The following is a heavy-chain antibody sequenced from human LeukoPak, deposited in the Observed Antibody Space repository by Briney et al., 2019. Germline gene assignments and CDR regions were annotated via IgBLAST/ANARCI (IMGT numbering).Heavy chain of an antibody. J-gene: IGHJ4*02. CDR3: ARDLRGLLLWFGELSGDGGYFDY. CDR2: ISAYNGNT. Sequence: GASVKVSCKASGYTFTSYGISWVRQAPGQGLEWMGWISAYNGNTNYAQKLQGRVTMTTDTSTSTAYMELRSLRSDDTAVYYCARDLRGLLLWFGELSGDGGYFDYWGQGTLVTVSS. V-gene: IGHV1-18*01. D-gene: IGHD3-10*01. CDR1: GYTFTSYG.